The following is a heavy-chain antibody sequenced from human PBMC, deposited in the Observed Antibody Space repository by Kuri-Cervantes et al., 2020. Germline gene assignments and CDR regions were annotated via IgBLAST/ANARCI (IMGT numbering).Heavy chain of an antibody. D-gene: IGHD1-26*01. J-gene: IGHJ4*02. V-gene: IGHV3-23*01. CDR3: ASPPWGQIF. CDR1: GFPFSSYA. CDR2: ISWNSGSI. Sequence: GGSLRLSCAASGFPFSSYAMSWVRQAPGKGLAWVSSISWNSGSIGYADSVKGRFTISRDNSKNTLYLQMNSLRPEDTAVYYFASPPWGQIFWGQGTLVTVSS.